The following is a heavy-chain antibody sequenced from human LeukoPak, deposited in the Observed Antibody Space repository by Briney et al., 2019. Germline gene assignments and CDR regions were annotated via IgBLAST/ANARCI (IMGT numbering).Heavy chain of an antibody. J-gene: IGHJ2*01. CDR2: IYSGGSS. CDR1: GFTFSDYY. CDR3: ARPFDL. Sequence: GGSLRLSCAASGFTFSDYYMSWIRQAPGKGLEWVSLIYSGGSSYYADSVKGRFTISRDNSKNTLYLQMNSLRAEDTAVYYCARPFDLWGRGTLVTVSS. V-gene: IGHV3-53*01.